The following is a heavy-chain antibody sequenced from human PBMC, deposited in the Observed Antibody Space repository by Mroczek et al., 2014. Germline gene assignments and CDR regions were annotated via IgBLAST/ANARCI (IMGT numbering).Heavy chain of an antibody. CDR3: AKXQVIMTT. Sequence: QVQLVESGGGVVQPGRSLRLSCAASGFTFSSYGMHWVRQAPGKGLEWVAVISYDGSNKYYADSVKGRFTISRDNSKNTLYLQMNSLRAEDTAVYYCAKXQVIMTTWGQGTLVTVSS. CDR2: ISYDGSNK. CDR1: GFTFSSYG. D-gene: IGHD3-16*01. V-gene: IGHV3-30*18. J-gene: IGHJ4*02.